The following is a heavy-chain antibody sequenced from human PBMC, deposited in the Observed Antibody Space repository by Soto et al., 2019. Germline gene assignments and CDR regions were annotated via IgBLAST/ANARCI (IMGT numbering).Heavy chain of an antibody. J-gene: IGHJ4*02. CDR2: IYHTGNI. D-gene: IGHD5-12*01. Sequence: PSETLSLTCAVSGDSISSSNWWTWVRQPPGKGLEWIGEIYHTGNINYNPSLKSRVTISMDKSKNQFSLNLNSVTAADTAVYYCARENRGLRLYYWGQGTLVTVSS. CDR3: ARENRGLRLYY. CDR1: GDSISSSNW. V-gene: IGHV4-4*02.